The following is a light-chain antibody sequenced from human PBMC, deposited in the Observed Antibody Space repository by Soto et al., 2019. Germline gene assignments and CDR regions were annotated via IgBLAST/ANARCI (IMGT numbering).Light chain of an antibody. CDR3: QSYDSSLSGHVV. V-gene: IGLV1-40*01. J-gene: IGLJ2*01. CDR1: SSHLGSGFD. CDR2: YND. Sequence: QSVLTQPPSVSGAPGQRVTISCTGSSSHLGSGFDVQWYQQLPGTAPKLLIYYNDNRPSGVPDRFSGSKSGTSASLAITGLQADDEADYYCQSYDSSLSGHVVFGGGTKVTVL.